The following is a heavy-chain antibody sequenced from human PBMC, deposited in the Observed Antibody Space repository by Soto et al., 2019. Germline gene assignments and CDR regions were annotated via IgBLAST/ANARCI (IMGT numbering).Heavy chain of an antibody. CDR1: GFSLTTRGVG. CDR2: IYWDYDK. V-gene: IGHV2-5*02. CDR3: AHIPNYYQYDWFDP. D-gene: IGHD3-16*01. Sequence: QITLKESGPTLVKPTQTLTLTCTFSGFSLTTRGVGVGWIRQPPGKALECLALIYWDYDKGYSPSLQSRLSITKDTSKNQVVLTMTNVDAVDTATYYCAHIPNYYQYDWFDPWGQGTLVSVSS. J-gene: IGHJ5*02.